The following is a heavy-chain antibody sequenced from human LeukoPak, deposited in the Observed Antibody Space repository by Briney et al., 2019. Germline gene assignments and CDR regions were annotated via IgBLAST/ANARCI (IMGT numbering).Heavy chain of an antibody. J-gene: IGHJ4*02. CDR2: VSHSGST. CDR3: ATTGLVRGVYGYYFDY. CDR1: DYSISSGEY. Sequence: PSETLSLTCTVSDYSISSGEYWGWIRQPPGKGLEWIGSVSHSGSTYYNPSLKSRVTMSVDTSKNQFTLKLSSVTAADTAVYYCATTGLVRGVYGYYFDYWGQGTRVTVSS. D-gene: IGHD3-10*01. V-gene: IGHV4-38-2*02.